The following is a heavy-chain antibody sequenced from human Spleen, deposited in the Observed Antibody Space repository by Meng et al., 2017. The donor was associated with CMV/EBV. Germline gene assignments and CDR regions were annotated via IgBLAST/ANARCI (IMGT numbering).Heavy chain of an antibody. CDR3: VRDCVTPSCYRDTRGGFDH. CDR2: ISTYSGNT. J-gene: IGHJ4*02. V-gene: IGHV1-18*01. Sequence: DSVKVSCKASGYTFTSRGISWVRQAPGQGLEWIGWISTYSGNTNYAQKFQGRVTVTTNTTTSTAYMELRSLRSDDTAVYYCVRDCVTPSCYRDTRGGFDHWGPGTLVTVSS. CDR1: GYTFTSRG. D-gene: IGHD2-2*02.